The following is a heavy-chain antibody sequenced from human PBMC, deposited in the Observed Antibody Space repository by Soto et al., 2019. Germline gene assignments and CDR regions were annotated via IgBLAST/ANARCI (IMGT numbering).Heavy chain of an antibody. J-gene: IGHJ6*02. CDR1: GDSVTSHY. CDR3: TKQKGDSRTYNGMDV. V-gene: IGHV4-59*08. Sequence: PSETLSLTCSFSGDSVTSHYLTWIRQSPEKGLEWIGYIYYTGFTHYNPSLKSRVTISVDKSKNQFSLQLNSVTPEDTAVYYCTKQKGDSRTYNGMDVWGQGTTVTVSS. CDR2: IYYTGFT. D-gene: IGHD2-21*02.